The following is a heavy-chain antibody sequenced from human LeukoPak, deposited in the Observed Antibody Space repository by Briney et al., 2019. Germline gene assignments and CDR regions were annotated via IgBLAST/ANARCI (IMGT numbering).Heavy chain of an antibody. CDR2: IYYDGST. CDR3: ARREVSNWFDP. CDR1: GGYISTYY. J-gene: IGHJ5*02. D-gene: IGHD1-26*01. V-gene: IGHV4-59*08. Sequence: SETLSLTCTVSGGYISTYYWSWIRQSPGKGLECIGYIYYDGSTNYNPSLKSRVTISVDTSKNQFSLKLSSVTAADTAVYYCARREVSNWFDPWGQGTLVTVSS.